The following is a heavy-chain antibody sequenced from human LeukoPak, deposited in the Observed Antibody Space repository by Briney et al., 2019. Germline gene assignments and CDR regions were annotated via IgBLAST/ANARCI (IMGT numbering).Heavy chain of an antibody. D-gene: IGHD6-19*01. Sequence: NPSETLSLTCTVSGGSISSGGYYWSWIRQHPGKGLEWIGYIYYSGSTYYNPSLKSRVTISVDTSKNQFSLKLSSVTAADTAVYYCARAARGSVAGQFDHWGQGTLITVSS. V-gene: IGHV4-31*03. CDR3: ARAARGSVAGQFDH. CDR2: IYYSGST. J-gene: IGHJ4*02. CDR1: GGSISSGGYY.